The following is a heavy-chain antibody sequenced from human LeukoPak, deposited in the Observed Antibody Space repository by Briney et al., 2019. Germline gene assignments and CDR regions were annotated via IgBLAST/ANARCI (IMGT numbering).Heavy chain of an antibody. V-gene: IGHV4-30-2*01. Sequence: NPSQTLSLTCAVSGGSISSGGYSWRWIRQPPGKGLEWIGYIHHSGSTYYNPSLKSRVTISVDRSKNQFSLKLSSVTAADTAVYYCARAGSRATNDAFDIWGQGTMVTVSS. CDR2: IHHSGST. CDR1: GGSISSGGYS. CDR3: ARAGSRATNDAFDI. D-gene: IGHD1-26*01. J-gene: IGHJ3*02.